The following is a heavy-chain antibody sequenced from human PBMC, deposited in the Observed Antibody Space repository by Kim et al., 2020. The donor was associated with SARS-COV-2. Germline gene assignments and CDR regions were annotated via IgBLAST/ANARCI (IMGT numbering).Heavy chain of an antibody. Sequence: GGSLRLSCAASGFTFDDSAMQWVRQVPGKGLEWVSFISGDGGRTYYADSVKGRFTVSRDNNKNSLYLQMNSLRTEDTALYYCAKDISDSSRWFVALDIWGLGRLVTVSS. D-gene: IGHD6-13*01. CDR3: AKDISDSSRWFVALDI. V-gene: IGHV3-43*02. J-gene: IGHJ3*02. CDR2: ISGDGGRT. CDR1: GFTFDDSA.